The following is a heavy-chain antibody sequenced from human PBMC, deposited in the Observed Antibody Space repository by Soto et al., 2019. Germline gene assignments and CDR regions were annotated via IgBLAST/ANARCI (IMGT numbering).Heavy chain of an antibody. V-gene: IGHV4-4*02. CDR3: ARDYRVRRGSTNLVV. CDR1: GGSISSSNW. CDR2: IYHSGST. J-gene: IGHJ6*02. Sequence: QVQLQESGPGLVKPSGTLSLTCAVSGGSISSSNWWSWVRQPPGKGLEWIGEIYHSGSTNYNPSLRSRVTTPVVKSKSQFALKLRPVTAAVAAVYYCARDYRVRRGSTNLVVWGQVSTVTVSS. D-gene: IGHD3-16*02.